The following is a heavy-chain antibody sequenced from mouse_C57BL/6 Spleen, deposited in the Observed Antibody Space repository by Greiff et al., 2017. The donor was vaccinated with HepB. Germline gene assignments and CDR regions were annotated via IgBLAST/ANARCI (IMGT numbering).Heavy chain of an antibody. CDR3: ARWGTTVVEGYYAMDY. D-gene: IGHD1-1*01. J-gene: IGHJ4*01. CDR1: GYTFTSYW. V-gene: IGHV1-53*01. Sequence: VQLQQSGTELVKPGASVKLSCKASGYTFTSYWMHWVKQRPGQGLEWIGNINPSNGGTNYNEKFKSKATLTVDKSSSTAYMQLSSLTSEDSAVYYCARWGTTVVEGYYAMDYWGQGTSVTVSS. CDR2: INPSNGGT.